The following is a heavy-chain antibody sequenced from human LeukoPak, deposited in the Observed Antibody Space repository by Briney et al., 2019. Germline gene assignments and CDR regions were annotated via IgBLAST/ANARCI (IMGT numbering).Heavy chain of an antibody. J-gene: IGHJ5*01. CDR2: ISGSGTAT. D-gene: IGHD2-15*01. CDR1: VFTFSSYA. V-gene: IGHV3-23*01. Sequence: GGSLRLSCAASVFTFSSYAVSWVRQAPGKGLVWISTISGSGTATHYADSVKGRFTISRDNSKNTLYLQMNSLRADDTAAYYCAKGHRLCSSGNCNSQVDASGHGTLVIVHS. CDR3: AKGHRLCSSGNCNSQVDA.